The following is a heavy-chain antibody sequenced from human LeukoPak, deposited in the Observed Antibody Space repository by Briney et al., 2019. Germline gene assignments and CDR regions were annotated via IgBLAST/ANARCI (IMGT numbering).Heavy chain of an antibody. CDR2: ISGSGGGT. CDR3: ARDLSGWYPGSDY. V-gene: IGHV3-23*01. D-gene: IGHD6-19*01. Sequence: GGSLRLSCAASGFTFSSYAMSWVRQAPGKGLEWVSAISGSGGGTYYADSVKGRFTISRDNSKNTLYLQMNSLRAEDTAVYYCARDLSGWYPGSDYWGQGTLVTVSS. CDR1: GFTFSSYA. J-gene: IGHJ4*02.